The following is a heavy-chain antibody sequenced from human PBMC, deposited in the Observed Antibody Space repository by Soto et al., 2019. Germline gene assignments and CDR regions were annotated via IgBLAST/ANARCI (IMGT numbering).Heavy chain of an antibody. CDR3: ARDRYYDFWSGGASAFDI. CDR1: GYTFTSYG. Sequence: ASVKVSCKASGYTFTSYGISWVRQAPGQGLEWMGRISAYNGNTNYAQKFQGRVTMTRDTSTSTVYMELSSLRSEDTAVYYCARDRYYDFWSGGASAFDIWGQGTMVTVSS. J-gene: IGHJ3*02. V-gene: IGHV1-18*01. D-gene: IGHD3-3*01. CDR2: ISAYNGNT.